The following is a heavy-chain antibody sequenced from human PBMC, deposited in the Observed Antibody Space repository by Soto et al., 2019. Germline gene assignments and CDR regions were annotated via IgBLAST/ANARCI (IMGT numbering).Heavy chain of an antibody. Sequence: GESLRISCQGCGCGFSTYWIAWVLHMPGKGLEWMAMIYPADSQTRYSPSFQGQVTISADKSISSAYLQWSSLKASDTAMYYWAIRRIATSTYDFDIWGKATML. J-gene: IGHJ3*02. CDR2: IYPADSQT. CDR3: AIRRIATSTYDFDI. V-gene: IGHV5-51*01. CDR1: GCGFSTYW. D-gene: IGHD3-3*01.